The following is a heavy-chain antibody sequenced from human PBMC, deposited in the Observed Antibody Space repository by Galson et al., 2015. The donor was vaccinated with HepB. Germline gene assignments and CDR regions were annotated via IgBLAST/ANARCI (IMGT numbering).Heavy chain of an antibody. D-gene: IGHD6-13*01. CDR1: GFTFSSYW. CDR3: AREESAFIAAAEWGCDY. J-gene: IGHJ4*02. V-gene: IGHV3-7*03. Sequence: SLRLSCAASGFTFSSYWMSWVRQAPGKGLEWVANIKQDGSEKYYVDSVKGRFTISRDNAKNSLYLQMNSLRAEDTAVYYCAREESAFIAAAEWGCDYWGQGTLVTVSS. CDR2: IKQDGSEK.